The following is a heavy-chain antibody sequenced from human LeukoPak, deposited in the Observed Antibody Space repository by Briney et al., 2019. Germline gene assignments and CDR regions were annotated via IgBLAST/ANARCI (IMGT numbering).Heavy chain of an antibody. V-gene: IGHV1-24*01. CDR1: GFTLTELS. J-gene: IGHJ6*03. CDR3: ATVSSLEVTRGYYYMDV. D-gene: IGHD2-21*02. CDR2: FDPEDGQT. Sequence: ASVKVSCKVSGFTLTELSIHWVRQAPGKGLEWMGGFDPEDGQTIYAQKFQGRVTMTEDTSTDTAYMELSSLRSEDTAVYYCATVSSLEVTRGYYYMDVWGKGTTVTVSS.